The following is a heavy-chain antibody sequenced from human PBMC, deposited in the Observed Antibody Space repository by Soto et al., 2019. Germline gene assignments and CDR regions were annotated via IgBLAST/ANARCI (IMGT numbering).Heavy chain of an antibody. CDR2: IYHSGST. Sequence: XEALSLTSADAVSSIGSSIGLSWIRQPPVKGLEWIGEIYHSGSTNYNPSLKGRVTISVDKSKNQFSLKLSSVTAADTAVYYCARIFRFGEYIFDYWGQGPLVTVCS. D-gene: IGHD3-10*01. J-gene: IGHJ4*02. CDR1: VSSIGSSIG. V-gene: IGHV4-4*02. CDR3: ARIFRFGEYIFDY.